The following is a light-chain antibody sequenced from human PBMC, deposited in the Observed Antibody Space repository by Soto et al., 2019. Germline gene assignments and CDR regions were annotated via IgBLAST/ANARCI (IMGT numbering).Light chain of an antibody. V-gene: IGLV1-40*01. CDR2: ANN. CDR3: QSYDSSLSGSGV. Sequence: QSVLTKPPSVSGAPGQRVTISCSGSSSNIGAGYDVHWYQQLPGTAPKLLISANNIRPSGVPDRFSGSKSGTSASLAITGLQAEDEADYYCQSYDSSLSGSGVFGGGTKLTVL. J-gene: IGLJ2*01. CDR1: SSNIGAGYD.